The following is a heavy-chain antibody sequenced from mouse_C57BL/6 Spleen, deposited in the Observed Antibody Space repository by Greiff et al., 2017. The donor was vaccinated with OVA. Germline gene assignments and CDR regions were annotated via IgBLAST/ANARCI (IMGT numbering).Heavy chain of an antibody. D-gene: IGHD3-2*02. CDR3: AAQAFAY. J-gene: IGHJ3*01. Sequence: VKLVESGPELVKPGASVTLSCKASGYTFTSYDINWVKQRPGQGLEWIGWIYPRDGSTKYNAKFKGKATLTVDTSSSTAYMELHSLTSEDSAVYFCAAQAFAYWGQGTLVTVSA. CDR2: IYPRDGST. CDR1: GYTFTSYD. V-gene: IGHV1-85*01.